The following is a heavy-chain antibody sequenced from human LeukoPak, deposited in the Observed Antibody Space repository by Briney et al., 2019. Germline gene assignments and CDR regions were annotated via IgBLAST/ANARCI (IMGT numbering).Heavy chain of an antibody. J-gene: IGHJ6*03. D-gene: IGHD3-10*01. CDR1: GYTFTNFY. V-gene: IGHV1-46*01. CDR3: ARLGNYGSVAHHYMDV. Sequence: ASVKVSCKASGYTFTNFYMHWVRQAPGQGLEWMGIINPSGGTTSYAQRFQGRVTMTRDMSTSTVYMELSSMRSEDTAVYYCARLGNYGSVAHHYMDVWGSGTTVTVSS. CDR2: INPSGGTT.